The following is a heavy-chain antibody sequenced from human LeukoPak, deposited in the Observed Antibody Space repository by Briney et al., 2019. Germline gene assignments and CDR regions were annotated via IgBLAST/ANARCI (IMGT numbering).Heavy chain of an antibody. CDR2: IIPIFGTA. V-gene: IGHV1-69*13. CDR1: GGTFSSYA. Sequence: SVKVSCKASGGTFSSYAISWVRQAPGQGLEWMGGIIPIFGTANYAQKFQGRVTITADESTSTAYMELSSLRSEDTVVYYCAREGGAAGRLIDYWGQGTLVTVSS. J-gene: IGHJ4*02. CDR3: AREGGAAGRLIDY. D-gene: IGHD6-13*01.